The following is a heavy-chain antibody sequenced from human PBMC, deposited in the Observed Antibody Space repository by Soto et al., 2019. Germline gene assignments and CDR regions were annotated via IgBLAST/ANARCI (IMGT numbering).Heavy chain of an antibody. D-gene: IGHD1-1*01. V-gene: IGHV1-2*02. CDR3: AREPATAKPEGVDF. CDR1: GYTFSDYY. CDR2: INPNSGGT. Sequence: GASVKVSCKASGYTFSDYYIHWVRQAPGQGLEWMGWINPNSGGTKCAPKFQGGVTMTRDTSTTTAYMELSRLRSGDTAVYYCAREPATAKPEGVDFWGQGTLVTVSS. J-gene: IGHJ4*02.